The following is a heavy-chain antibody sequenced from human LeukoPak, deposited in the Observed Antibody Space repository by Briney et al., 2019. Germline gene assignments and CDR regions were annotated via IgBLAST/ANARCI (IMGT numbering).Heavy chain of an antibody. Sequence: GGSLRLSCAASGFIFSDYPVHWVRQAPGKGLEWVAVISYGGSNKCYADSVKGRFTISRDDSKNTLYLQMNSLRAEDTAVYYCARATYSGIWYFDYWGQGTLVTVSS. CDR2: ISYGGSNK. CDR3: ARATYSGIWYFDY. CDR1: GFIFSDYP. J-gene: IGHJ4*02. V-gene: IGHV3-30-3*01. D-gene: IGHD1-26*01.